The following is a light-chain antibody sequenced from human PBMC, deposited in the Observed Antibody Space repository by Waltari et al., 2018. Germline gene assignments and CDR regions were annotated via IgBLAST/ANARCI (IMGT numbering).Light chain of an antibody. Sequence: EIVLTQSPGTLSLSPGERATLPCRARQSVISISLTWYQKKVGQAPRLLIYGTSSRATGIPDRFSGSGSGTEFTLTISRLEPEDFAVYYCQQYDGEVVTFGGGTKVEI. CDR1: QSVISIS. J-gene: IGKJ4*01. V-gene: IGKV3-20*01. CDR2: GTS. CDR3: QQYDGEVVT.